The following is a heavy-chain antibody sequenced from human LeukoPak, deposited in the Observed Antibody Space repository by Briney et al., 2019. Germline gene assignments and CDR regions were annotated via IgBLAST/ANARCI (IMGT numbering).Heavy chain of an antibody. D-gene: IGHD2-21*01. CDR2: IRPDGSEE. CDR3: ARYSRSADSF. V-gene: IGHV3-7*01. J-gene: IGHJ4*02. CDR1: GSTFSRYW. Sequence: GGRLRRSCAASGSTFSRYWMSWVRQAPGKGLDWVANIRPDGSEEQYVDSVKGRFTISRDNAKNSLFLQMNSLRAEDTAVYYCARYSRSADSFWGQGTLVTVSS.